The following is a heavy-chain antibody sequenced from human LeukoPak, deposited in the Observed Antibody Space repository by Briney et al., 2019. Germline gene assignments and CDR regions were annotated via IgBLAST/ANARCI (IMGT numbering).Heavy chain of an antibody. CDR1: GGSFSGYY. CDR2: INHSGST. J-gene: IGHJ6*02. CDR3: ARTESIPNRITMVRGDPFYYYYGMGV. Sequence: KTSETLSLTCAVYGGSFSGYYWSWIRQPPGKGLEWIGEINHSGSTNYNPSLKSRVTISVDTSKNQFSLKLSSVTAADTAVYYCARTESIPNRITMVRGDPFYYYYGMGVWGQGTTVTVSS. D-gene: IGHD3-10*01. V-gene: IGHV4-34*01.